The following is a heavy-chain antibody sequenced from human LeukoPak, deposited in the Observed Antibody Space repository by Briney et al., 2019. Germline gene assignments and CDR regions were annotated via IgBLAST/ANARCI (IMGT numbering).Heavy chain of an antibody. D-gene: IGHD3-22*01. CDR1: GGSISSYY. J-gene: IGHJ4*02. Sequence: SETLSLTCTVSGGSISSYYWSWIRQPAGKGLEWIGRIYTSGITNYNPSLTSRVTMSVDTSKNQFSLKLTSVTAADTAVYYCARANSYDSSGHYYEFGYWGQGTLVTVSS. V-gene: IGHV4-4*07. CDR3: ARANSYDSSGHYYEFGY. CDR2: IYTSGIT.